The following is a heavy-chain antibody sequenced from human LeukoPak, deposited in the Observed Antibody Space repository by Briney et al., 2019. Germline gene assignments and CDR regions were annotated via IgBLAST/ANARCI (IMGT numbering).Heavy chain of an antibody. J-gene: IGHJ6*02. V-gene: IGHV4-59*01. Sequence: PSEALSLTCTVSGGSISSYYWSWIRQPPGKGLEWMGHIYYSGSTNYNPSLKSRVTMSVDTSKKQFSLKLSSVTAADTAVYFCARGPTVNNYYYGMDVWGQGTTVTVSS. CDR1: GGSISSYY. CDR3: ARGPTVNNYYYGMDV. D-gene: IGHD4-17*01. CDR2: IYYSGST.